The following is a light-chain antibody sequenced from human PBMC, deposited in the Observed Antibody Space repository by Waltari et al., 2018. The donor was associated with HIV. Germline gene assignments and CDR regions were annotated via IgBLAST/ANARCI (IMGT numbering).Light chain of an antibody. CDR3: QQYFNTPLT. Sequence: GSLGERATISCKSSQSVLYSANNLNYLAWYQQKPGQPPKLLFYWASTRESGVPDRFSGSGSGTNFTLTISSLQAEDVAVYHCQQYFNTPLTFAGGTRVEIK. J-gene: IGKJ4*01. CDR2: WAS. V-gene: IGKV4-1*01. CDR1: QSVLYSANNLNY.